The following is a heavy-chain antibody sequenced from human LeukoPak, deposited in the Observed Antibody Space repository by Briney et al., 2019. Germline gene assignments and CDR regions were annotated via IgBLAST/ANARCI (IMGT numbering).Heavy chain of an antibody. CDR1: GFTLSSYA. CDR3: AKVAVDYYDSSGYYNMYYFDY. CDR2: ISGSGGST. J-gene: IGHJ4*02. V-gene: IGHV3-23*01. Sequence: GGSLRLSCAASGFTLSSYAMSWVRQAPGKGLEWVSAISGSGGSTYYADSVKGRFTISRDNSKNTLYLQMNSLRAEDTAVYYCAKVAVDYYDSSGYYNMYYFDYWGQGTLATVSS. D-gene: IGHD3-22*01.